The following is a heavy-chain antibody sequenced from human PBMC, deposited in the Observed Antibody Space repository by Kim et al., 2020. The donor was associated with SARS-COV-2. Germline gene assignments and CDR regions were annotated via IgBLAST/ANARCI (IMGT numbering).Heavy chain of an antibody. J-gene: IGHJ3*02. D-gene: IGHD2-15*01. Sequence: RFPISRDNAKNTLYLQMTSLRAEDTAVYYCARSGYCSGGSCYGDDAFDIWGQGTMVTVSS. CDR3: ARSGYCSGGSCYGDDAFDI. V-gene: IGHV3-30*01.